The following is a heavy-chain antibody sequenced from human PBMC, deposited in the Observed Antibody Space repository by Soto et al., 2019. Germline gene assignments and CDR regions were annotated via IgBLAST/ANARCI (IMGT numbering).Heavy chain of an antibody. V-gene: IGHV3-23*01. CDR3: AKFEGHPLEYWYLDF. D-gene: IGHD1-1*01. J-gene: IGHJ2*01. CDR1: GFTFTAYA. Sequence: EVQLLESGGGLVQPGGSLRLPCPASGFTFTAYAMAWVRQAPGKGLEWVSTILGGGGATHYADSVKGRFTISRDDSKNTLYAQMNSLRAEDTAVYYCAKFEGHPLEYWYLDFWGRGTLVTVSS. CDR2: ILGGGGAT.